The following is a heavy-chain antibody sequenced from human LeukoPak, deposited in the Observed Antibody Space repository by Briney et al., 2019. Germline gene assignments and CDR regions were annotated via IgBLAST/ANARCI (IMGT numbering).Heavy chain of an antibody. CDR2: TNWNGGST. CDR3: ARGTYYYDSSGYYYGY. V-gene: IGHV3-20*04. CDR1: GFTFDDYG. Sequence: PGGSLRLSCAASGFTFDDYGMSWVRQAPGKGLEWVSGTNWNGGSTGYADSVKGRYTISRDNAKNSLYLQMNSLRAEDTALYYCARGTYYYDSSGYYYGYWGQGTLVTVSS. J-gene: IGHJ4*02. D-gene: IGHD3-22*01.